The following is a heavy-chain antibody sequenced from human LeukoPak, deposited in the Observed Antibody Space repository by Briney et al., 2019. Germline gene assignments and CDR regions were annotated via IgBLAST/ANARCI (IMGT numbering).Heavy chain of an antibody. CDR2: IYSGGST. CDR1: GFTVSSNY. CDR3: ATGSLKRGYSYGPHFDY. V-gene: IGHV3-53*01. D-gene: IGHD5-18*01. Sequence: PGGSLRLSCAASGFTVSSNYMSWVRQAPGKGPEWVSVIYSGGSTYYADSVKGRFTISRDNSKNTLYLQMNSLRAEDTAVYYCATGSLKRGYSYGPHFDYWGQGTLVTVSS. J-gene: IGHJ4*02.